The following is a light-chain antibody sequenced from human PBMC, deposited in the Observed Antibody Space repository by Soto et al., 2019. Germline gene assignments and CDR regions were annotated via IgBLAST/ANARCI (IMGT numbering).Light chain of an antibody. Sequence: EIVLTQSPGTLSLSPGERATLSCRASQSVSSSYLAGYQQKPGQAPRLLIYGASSRATGIPDRFSGSGSGTDVTLTLSRLEPEDFAVYYCQQYGSSPLTFGGGTKVEIK. CDR2: GAS. CDR3: QQYGSSPLT. J-gene: IGKJ4*01. CDR1: QSVSSSY. V-gene: IGKV3-20*01.